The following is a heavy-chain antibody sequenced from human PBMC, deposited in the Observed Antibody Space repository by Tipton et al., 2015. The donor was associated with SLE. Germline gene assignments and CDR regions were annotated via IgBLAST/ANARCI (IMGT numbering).Heavy chain of an antibody. D-gene: IGHD6-19*01. CDR3: ARVGGIAVAGIYAFDI. CDR2: LYSSGST. V-gene: IGHV4-39*07. CDR1: GGSISSHY. Sequence: TLSLTCTVSGGSISSHYWGWIRQPPGKGLEWIGSLYSSGSTYYNPSLKSRVTISVDTSENQFSLKLSSVTAADTAVYYCARVGGIAVAGIYAFDIWGQGTMVTVSS. J-gene: IGHJ3*02.